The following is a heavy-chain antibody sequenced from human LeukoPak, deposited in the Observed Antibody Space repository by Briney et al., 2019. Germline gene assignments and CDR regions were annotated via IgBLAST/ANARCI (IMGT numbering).Heavy chain of an antibody. CDR2: IYYSGST. J-gene: IGHJ6*02. CDR3: ARGVIVVVPADYYYYYGMDV. V-gene: IGHV4-39*01. CDR1: GGSIGSSSYY. D-gene: IGHD2-2*01. Sequence: PSETLSLTCTVSGGSIGSSSYYWGWIRPPPGKGLEWVGRIYYSGSTYYNPSLKSRVTISVDTSKNQFSLKLSSVTAADTAVYYCARGVIVVVPADYYYYYGMDVWGQGTTVTVSS.